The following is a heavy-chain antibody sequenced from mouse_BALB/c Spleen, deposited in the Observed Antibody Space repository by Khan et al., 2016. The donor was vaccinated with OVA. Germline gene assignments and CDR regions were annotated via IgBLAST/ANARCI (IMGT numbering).Heavy chain of an antibody. CDR1: GYSITSGYV. CDR3: ARGNYDGYYFDY. V-gene: IGHV3-2*02. CDR2: ISYSGGT. J-gene: IGHJ2*01. D-gene: IGHD2-4*01. Sequence: EVQLQESVPGLVKPSQSLSLTCTVTGYSITSGYVWNWIRQFPGNKLEWMGYISYSGGTSYNPSLKSRISITRDTSKNQFFLQLNSVTTEDTATYYCARGNYDGYYFDYWGQGTTLTVSS.